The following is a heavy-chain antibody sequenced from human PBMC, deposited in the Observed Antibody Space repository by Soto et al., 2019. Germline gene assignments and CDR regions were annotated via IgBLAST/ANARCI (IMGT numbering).Heavy chain of an antibody. CDR3: ATDSRGGYDHGYGMDV. Sequence: ASVKVSCKVSGYTLTELSMHWVRQAPGKGLEWMGGFDPEDGETIYAQKFQGRVTMTEDTSTDTAYMELSSLRSEDTAVFYCATDSRGGYDHGYGMDVWGKGTTVTVSS. D-gene: IGHD5-12*01. V-gene: IGHV1-24*01. CDR1: GYTLTELS. J-gene: IGHJ6*04. CDR2: FDPEDGET.